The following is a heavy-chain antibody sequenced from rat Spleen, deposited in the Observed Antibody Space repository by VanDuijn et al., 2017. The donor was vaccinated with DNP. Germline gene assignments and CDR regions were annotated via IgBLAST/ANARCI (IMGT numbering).Heavy chain of an antibody. Sequence: EVQLVESGGGLVQPGSSLKLSCVASGFTFSRYNMHWIRQAPKKGLEWISLIYHDSSNKYYADSVKGRFTISRDNSKTTLYLEMNSLRSEDTAMYYCAKDGYNWYFDFWGPGTMVTVSS. D-gene: IGHD1-4*01. V-gene: IGHV5-50*01. CDR2: IYHDSSNK. CDR3: AKDGYNWYFDF. CDR1: GFTFSRYN. J-gene: IGHJ1*01.